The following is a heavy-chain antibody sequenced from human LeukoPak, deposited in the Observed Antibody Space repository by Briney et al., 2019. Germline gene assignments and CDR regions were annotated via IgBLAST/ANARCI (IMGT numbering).Heavy chain of an antibody. Sequence: GGSLRLSCDAPGFTFSTDWMSWVRQPPGKGLEWVANIKADGSEKSYVDSVKGRFTISRDNAKNSLYLQMNSLRVEDTAVYYCARGGVYAYGPGSYWGQGTMVTVSS. CDR3: ARGGVYAYGPGSY. J-gene: IGHJ3*01. CDR2: IKADGSEK. V-gene: IGHV3-7*01. D-gene: IGHD4-17*01. CDR1: GFTFSTDW.